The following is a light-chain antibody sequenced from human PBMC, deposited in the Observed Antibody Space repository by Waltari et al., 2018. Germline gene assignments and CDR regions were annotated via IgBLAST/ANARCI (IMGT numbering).Light chain of an antibody. V-gene: IGLV1-47*01. J-gene: IGLJ3*02. Sequence: QSVLTQPPSASGTPGQRVTISCSGSNSKIGSNPVSWYQQFPGTAPKLVIYKNDQRPSGVPDRFSASKSGTAASLAISGLRSEDEADYYCAAWDDSPIGQVFGGGTKVTVL. CDR3: AAWDDSPIGQV. CDR1: NSKIGSNP. CDR2: KND.